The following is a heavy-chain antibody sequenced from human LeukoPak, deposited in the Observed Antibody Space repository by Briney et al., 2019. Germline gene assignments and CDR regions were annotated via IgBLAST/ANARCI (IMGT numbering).Heavy chain of an antibody. D-gene: IGHD6-19*01. CDR3: ARDPTNTSGWYVFFDY. V-gene: IGHV1-18*01. J-gene: IGHJ4*02. Sequence: GASVKVSCKASGYTFTSHGISWVRQAPGQGLEWMGWISCYNGDTRCSRNLQGRVTMTTDTSTSTAYMELRSLRSDDTAVYYCARDPTNTSGWYVFFDYWGQGALVTVSS. CDR1: GYTFTSHG. CDR2: ISCYNGDT.